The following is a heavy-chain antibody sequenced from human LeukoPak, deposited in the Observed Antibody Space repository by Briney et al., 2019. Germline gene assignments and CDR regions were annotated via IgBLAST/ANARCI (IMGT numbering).Heavy chain of an antibody. V-gene: IGHV1-18*01. CDR1: GYTFTSYG. CDR2: ISAYNGNT. D-gene: IGHD2-2*01. J-gene: IGHJ3*02. CDR3: ARPDIVVPAAMGPHDAFDI. Sequence: GASVKVSCKASGYTFTSYGISWVRQAPGQGLEWMGWISAYNGNTNYAQKLQGRVTMTTDTSTSTAYMELRSLRSDDTAVYYCARPDIVVPAAMGPHDAFDIWGQGTMVTVSS.